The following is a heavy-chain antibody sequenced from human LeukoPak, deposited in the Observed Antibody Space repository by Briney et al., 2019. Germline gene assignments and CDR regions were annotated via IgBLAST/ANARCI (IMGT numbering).Heavy chain of an antibody. J-gene: IGHJ5*02. CDR1: GYTFTSYG. CDR2: ISAYNGNT. Sequence: ASVKVSCKASGYTFTSYGISWVRQAPGQGLEWMGWISAYNGNTNYAQKLQGRVTMTTDTSTSTAYMELRSLRSDDTAAYYCARAHPSMTVTTFFVYSFAWAVNWFDPWGQGTLVTVSS. CDR3: ARAHPSMTVTTFFVYSFAWAVNWFDP. V-gene: IGHV1-18*01. D-gene: IGHD4-17*01.